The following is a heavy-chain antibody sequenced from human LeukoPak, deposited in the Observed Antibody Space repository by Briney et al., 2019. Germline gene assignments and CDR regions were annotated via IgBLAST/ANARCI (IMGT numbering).Heavy chain of an antibody. V-gene: IGHV3-23*01. CDR2: SSGSGGST. CDR1: GFTFSRYA. CDR3: AKAGYIFEFDY. J-gene: IGHJ4*02. Sequence: GGSLRLSYAASGFTFSRYAMSWVSQAPGKGLELGAASSGSGGSTYYADSVKGRFTISRDNSKNSLYLQMNSLRAEDTAVYYCAKAGYIFEFDYWGQGTLVTVSS. D-gene: IGHD6-13*01.